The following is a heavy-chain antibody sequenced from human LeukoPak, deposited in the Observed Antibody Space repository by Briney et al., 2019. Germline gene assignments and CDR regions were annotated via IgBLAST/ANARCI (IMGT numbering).Heavy chain of an antibody. CDR3: ARDPWVGATYYMDV. CDR1: GYTFTSNY. D-gene: IGHD1-26*01. J-gene: IGHJ6*03. CDR2: INPNSGGT. V-gene: IGHV1-2*02. Sequence: GASVKVSCKASGYTFTSNYMHWVRQAPGQGLEWMGWINPNSGGTNYAQKFQGRVTMTRDTSISTAYMELSRLRSDDTAVYYCARDPWVGATYYMDVWGKGTTVTISS.